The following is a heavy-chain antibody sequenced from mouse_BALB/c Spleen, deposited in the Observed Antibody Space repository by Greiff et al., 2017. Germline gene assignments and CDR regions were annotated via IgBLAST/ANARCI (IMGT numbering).Heavy chain of an antibody. D-gene: IGHD1-1*01. J-gene: IGHJ1*01. CDR2: ILPGSGST. CDR1: GYTFSSYW. Sequence: VQLQQSGAELMKPGASVKISCKATGYTFSSYWIEWVKQRPGHGLEWIGEILPGSGSTNYNEKFKGKATFTADTSSNTAYMQLSSLTSEDSAVYYCARSPHITTVVPWYFDVWGAGTTVTVSS. V-gene: IGHV1-9*01. CDR3: ARSPHITTVVPWYFDV.